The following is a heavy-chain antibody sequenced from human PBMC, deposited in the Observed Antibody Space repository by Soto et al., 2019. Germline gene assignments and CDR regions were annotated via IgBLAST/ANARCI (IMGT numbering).Heavy chain of an antibody. D-gene: IGHD4-17*01. CDR2: INHSGST. J-gene: IGHJ6*03. CDR1: GGSFSGYY. V-gene: IGHV4-34*01. Sequence: SETLSLTCAVYGGSFSGYYWSWIRQPPGKGLEWIGEINHSGSTNYNPSLKSRVTISVDKSKNQFALKLSSVTAADTAVYYCARGYGDYDYYYYYMDVWGKGTTVTVSS. CDR3: ARGYGDYDYYYYYMDV.